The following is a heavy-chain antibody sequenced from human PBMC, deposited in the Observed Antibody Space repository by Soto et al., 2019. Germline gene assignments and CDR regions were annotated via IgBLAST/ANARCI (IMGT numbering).Heavy chain of an antibody. CDR1: GGSISSGGYY. V-gene: IGHV4-31*03. CDR2: IYYSGST. D-gene: IGHD6-6*01. J-gene: IGHJ6*03. Sequence: SETLSLTCTVSGGSISSGGYYWSWIRQHPGKGLEWIGYIYYSGSTYYNPSLKSRVTISVDTSKNQFSLKLSSVTAADTAVYYCARDRPSSMDVWGKGTTVTVS. CDR3: ARDRPSSMDV.